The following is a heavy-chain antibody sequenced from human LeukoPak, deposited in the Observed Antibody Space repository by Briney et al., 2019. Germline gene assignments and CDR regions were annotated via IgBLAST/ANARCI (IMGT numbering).Heavy chain of an antibody. D-gene: IGHD5-18*01. CDR2: IWYDGSNK. V-gene: IGHV3-33*08. J-gene: IGHJ4*02. CDR3: AREDTSLVIAY. Sequence: GGSLRLSCAASGFTFSSSAMSWVRQVPGKGLEWVAVIWYDGSNKYYTDSVKGRFTISRDNSKNTLYLQMNSLRAEDTAVYYCAREDTSLVIAYWGQGTLVTVSS. CDR1: GFTFSSSA.